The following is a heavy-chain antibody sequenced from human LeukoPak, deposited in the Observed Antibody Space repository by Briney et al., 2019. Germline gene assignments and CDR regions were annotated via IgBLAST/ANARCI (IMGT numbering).Heavy chain of an antibody. CDR2: ISSGGST. Sequence: GWSLRLSCAASGITVSSNYMSWVRQAPGKGLEWVSVISSGGSTSYADSVKGRFTISRDNSKNTLYLQMNSLRAEDTVFYYCARDTPPDYWGQGTLVTVSS. V-gene: IGHV3-53*01. CDR3: ARDTPPDY. J-gene: IGHJ4*02. CDR1: GITVSSNY.